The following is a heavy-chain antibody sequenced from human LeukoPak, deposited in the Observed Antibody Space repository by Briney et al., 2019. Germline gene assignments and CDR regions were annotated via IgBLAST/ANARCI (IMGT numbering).Heavy chain of an antibody. J-gene: IGHJ4*02. Sequence: ASVKVSCKASGYTFTSYEISWVRQAPGQGLEWMAWISAYNGNTNYAQNLQGRVTMTTDTSTSTAYMELRSLRSDDTAVYYCERHSSGWSFYFDYWGQGTLVTVSS. CDR2: ISAYNGNT. CDR3: ERHSSGWSFYFDY. CDR1: GYTFTSYE. V-gene: IGHV1-18*01. D-gene: IGHD6-19*01.